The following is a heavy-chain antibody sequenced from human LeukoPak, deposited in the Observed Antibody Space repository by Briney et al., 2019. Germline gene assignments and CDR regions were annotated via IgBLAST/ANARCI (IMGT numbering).Heavy chain of an antibody. CDR3: SRSYGSGSYFVY. J-gene: IGHJ4*02. CDR1: GYTFTSYV. Sequence: ASVNVSCTASGYTFTSYVISWVRQAPGQGLEWMGWISAYNGNTNYAQKLQGRVTMTTDTSTSTAYTELRSRIVDGTVVYYCSRSYGSGSYFVYWGQGTLVTVSS. CDR2: ISAYNGNT. V-gene: IGHV1-18*01. D-gene: IGHD3-10*01.